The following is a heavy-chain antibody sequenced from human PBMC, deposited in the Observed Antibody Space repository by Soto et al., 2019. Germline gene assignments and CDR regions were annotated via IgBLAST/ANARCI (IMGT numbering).Heavy chain of an antibody. D-gene: IGHD3-9*01. Sequence: QVQLVQSGAEVKKPGSSVKVYCKTSGGDFKNYGVSWVRQAPGQGLEWMGGIVPVFGSAKYGQIFQGRVTITADDLTSTTYMELSGLKPEDTAIYYCAREIAATGFHFWGQGTLVIVSS. V-gene: IGHV1-69*12. CDR1: GGDFKNYG. CDR3: AREIAATGFHF. J-gene: IGHJ4*02. CDR2: IVPVFGSA.